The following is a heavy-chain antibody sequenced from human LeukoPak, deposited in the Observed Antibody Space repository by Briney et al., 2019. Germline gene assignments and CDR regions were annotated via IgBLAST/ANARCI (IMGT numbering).Heavy chain of an antibody. V-gene: IGHV3-33*01. CDR3: AGEGIAVAGTLSY. D-gene: IGHD6-19*01. CDR2: IWCDGSNK. J-gene: IGHJ4*02. Sequence: GALRLSCAASGFTFSSYGMHWVRQAPGKGLEWVAVIWCDGSNKYYADSVKGRFTISRDNSKNTLYLQMNGLRAEDTAVYYCAGEGIAVAGTLSYWGQGTLVTVSS. CDR1: GFTFSSYG.